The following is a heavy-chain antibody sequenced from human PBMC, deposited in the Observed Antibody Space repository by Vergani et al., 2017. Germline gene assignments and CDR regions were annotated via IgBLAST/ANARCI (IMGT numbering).Heavy chain of an antibody. J-gene: IGHJ4*02. Sequence: QLQLQESGPGLVKPSETLSLTCTVSGGSISSSSYYWGWIRQPPGKGLEWIGSIYYSGSTYYNPSLKSRVTISVDTSKNQFSLKLSSVTAADTAVYYGARLRGYSGYDLDYWGQGTLVTVSS. CDR3: ARLRGYSGYDLDY. V-gene: IGHV4-39*01. CDR2: IYYSGST. D-gene: IGHD5-12*01. CDR1: GGSISSSSYY.